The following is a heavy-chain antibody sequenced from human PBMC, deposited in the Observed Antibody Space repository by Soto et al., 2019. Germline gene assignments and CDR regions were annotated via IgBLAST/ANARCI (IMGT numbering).Heavy chain of an antibody. D-gene: IGHD3-22*01. CDR1: GGSISSGGYY. CDR3: ARGHYYDSTGYYGAFDI. Sequence: SETLSLTCTVSGGSISSGGYYWSWIRQHPGKGLEWIGYIYYSGSTNYNPSLKSRVTISVDTSKNQFSLKLSSVTAADTAVYYCARGHYYDSTGYYGAFDIWGQGTKVTVSS. V-gene: IGHV4-31*03. J-gene: IGHJ3*02. CDR2: IYYSGST.